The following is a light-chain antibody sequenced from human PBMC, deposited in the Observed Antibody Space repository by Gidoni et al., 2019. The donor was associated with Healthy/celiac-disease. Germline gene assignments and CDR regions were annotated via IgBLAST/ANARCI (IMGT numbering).Light chain of an antibody. J-gene: IGKJ1*01. CDR2: AAS. V-gene: IGKV1-39*01. CDR3: QQSDSTPPT. Sequence: DIQMTQSPSSLSASVGDRVTITCRASQSISSYLNWYQQKPGKAPKLLIYAASSLQSGVPARFSGSGSGTDFTLTISSLQPEDFATYYCQQSDSTPPTFXXXTKVEIK. CDR1: QSISSY.